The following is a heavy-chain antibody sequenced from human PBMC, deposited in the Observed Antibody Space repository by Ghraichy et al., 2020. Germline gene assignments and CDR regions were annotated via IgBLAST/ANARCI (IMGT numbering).Heavy chain of an antibody. Sequence: SETLSLTCTVSGGSISSSSYYWGWIRQPPGKGLEWIGSIYYSGSTYYNPSLKSRVTISVDTSKNQFSLKLSSVTAADTAVYYCARHLITGTTPHYWYFDLWGRGTLVTVSS. CDR1: GGSISSSSYY. D-gene: IGHD1-7*01. J-gene: IGHJ2*01. V-gene: IGHV4-39*01. CDR2: IYYSGST. CDR3: ARHLITGTTPHYWYFDL.